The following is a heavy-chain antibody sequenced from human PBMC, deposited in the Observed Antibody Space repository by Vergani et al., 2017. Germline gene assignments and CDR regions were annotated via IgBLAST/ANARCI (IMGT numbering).Heavy chain of an antibody. CDR2: IKSKTDGGTT. CDR1: GFTFSNAW. CDR3: ARPPEGTYYYDSQTPWGVAFDI. Sequence: EVQLVESGGGLVKPGGSLRLSCAASGFTFSNAWMSWVRQAPGKGLEWVGRIKSKTDGGTTDYAAPVKGRFTISRDNAKNSLYLQMNSLRAEDTAVYYCARPPEGTYYYDSQTPWGVAFDIWGQGTMVTVSS. J-gene: IGHJ3*02. D-gene: IGHD3-22*01. V-gene: IGHV3-15*01.